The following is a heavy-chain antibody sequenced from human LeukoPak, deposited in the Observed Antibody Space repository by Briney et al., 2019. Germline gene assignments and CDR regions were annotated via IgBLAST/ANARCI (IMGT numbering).Heavy chain of an antibody. CDR1: GGSISSSSYY. V-gene: IGHV4-39*01. CDR2: IYYSGST. D-gene: IGHD6-19*01. J-gene: IGHJ6*04. CDR3: ARHRESGYSSGWEFDV. Sequence: SETLSLTCTVSGGSISSSSYYWGWIRQPPGKGLEWIGSIYYSGSTYYNPSLKSRVTISVDTSKNQFSLKLSSVTAADTAVYYCARHRESGYSSGWEFDVWGKGTTVTISS.